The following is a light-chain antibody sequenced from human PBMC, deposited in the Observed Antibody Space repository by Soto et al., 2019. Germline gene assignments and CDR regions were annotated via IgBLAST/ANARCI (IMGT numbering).Light chain of an antibody. Sequence: EIVMTQSPATLSVSPGERVDLSCRASQSVNSDLAWYQQKPGQAPRLLIYGATTRATGIPARFSGSGSGTEFSLTISSIQSEDFALFYCQQYKKWPPLTFGGGTKVEIK. CDR3: QQYKKWPPLT. CDR2: GAT. J-gene: IGKJ4*01. CDR1: QSVNSD. V-gene: IGKV3D-15*01.